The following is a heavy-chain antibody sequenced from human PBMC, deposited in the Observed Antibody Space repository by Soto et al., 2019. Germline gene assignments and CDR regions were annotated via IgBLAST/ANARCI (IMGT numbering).Heavy chain of an antibody. CDR3: ASGWDYGGRWGPFDY. CDR1: GGTFSSYT. V-gene: IGHV1-69*02. CDR2: IIPILGIA. Sequence: QVQLVQSGAEVKKPGSSVKVSCKASGGTFSSYTISWVRQAPGQGLEWMGRIIPILGIANYAQKFQGRVTITADKSTSTAYKELSSLRSEDTAVYYCASGWDYGGRWGPFDYWGQGTLVTVSS. D-gene: IGHD4-17*01. J-gene: IGHJ4*02.